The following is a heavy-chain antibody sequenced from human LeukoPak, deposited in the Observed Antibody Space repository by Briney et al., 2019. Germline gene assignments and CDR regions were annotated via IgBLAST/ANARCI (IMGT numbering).Heavy chain of an antibody. CDR2: IQFDGSNE. CDR1: GFTFSSYG. CDR3: ARVSGQWLAPPGY. D-gene: IGHD6-19*01. J-gene: IGHJ4*02. Sequence: GGSLRLSCAASGFTFSSYGMHWVRQAPGKGLEWVAYIQFDGSNEQYADSVKGRFSISRDSSKNILYLQMNSLRAEDTAVYYCARVSGQWLAPPGYWGQGTLVTVSS. V-gene: IGHV3-30*02.